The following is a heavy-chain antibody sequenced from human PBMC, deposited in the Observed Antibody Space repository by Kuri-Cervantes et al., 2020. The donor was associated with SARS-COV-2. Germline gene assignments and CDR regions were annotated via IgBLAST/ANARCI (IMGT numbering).Heavy chain of an antibody. CDR2: ISGSGGST. D-gene: IGHD2-15*01. J-gene: IGHJ4*02. Sequence: GGSLRLSCAASGFTFSSYAISWVRQAPGKGLEWVSAISGSGGSTYYADSVKGRFTISRDNSKNTLYLQMNSLRAEDTAVYYCAKGHSDIVVVVAATPLDYWGQGTLVTVSS. CDR1: GFTFSSYA. V-gene: IGHV3-23*01. CDR3: AKGHSDIVVVVAATPLDY.